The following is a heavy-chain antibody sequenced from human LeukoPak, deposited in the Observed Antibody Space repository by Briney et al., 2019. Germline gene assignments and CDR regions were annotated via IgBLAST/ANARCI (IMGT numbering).Heavy chain of an antibody. Sequence: GGSLRLSCVASGFTFTDYFMSWVRQAPGKELEWVSSISSSSNNIYYADSVKGRFTISRDDAKNSVYLQMNSLRAEDTAVYYCASGSGWFDYWGQGTLVTVSS. D-gene: IGHD6-19*01. J-gene: IGHJ4*02. CDR1: GFTFTDYF. V-gene: IGHV3-21*01. CDR3: ASGSGWFDY. CDR2: ISSSSNNI.